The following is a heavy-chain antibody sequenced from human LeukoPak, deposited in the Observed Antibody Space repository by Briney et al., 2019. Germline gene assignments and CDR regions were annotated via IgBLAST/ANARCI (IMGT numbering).Heavy chain of an antibody. J-gene: IGHJ5*02. V-gene: IGHV3-30*18. CDR3: AKEVRSGWSPTWFDP. CDR2: ISYDGSNK. D-gene: IGHD6-19*01. CDR1: GFTFSSYG. Sequence: PGGSLRLSCAASGFTFSSYGMHWVRQAPGKGLEWVAVISYDGSNKYYADSVKGRFTISRDNSKNTLYLQMNSLRAGDTAVYYCAKEVRSGWSPTWFDPWGQGTLVTVSS.